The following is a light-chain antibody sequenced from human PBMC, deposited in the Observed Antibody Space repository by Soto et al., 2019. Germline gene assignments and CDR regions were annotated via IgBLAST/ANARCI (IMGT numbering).Light chain of an antibody. J-gene: IGKJ2*01. CDR3: QQYGGSPGYT. Sequence: EIVLTHSPGTLSLSPGERATLSCRASQTVNSVFLAWYQQKPGQAPRLLIYRASSRATGIPDRFSGSGSGTDFTLTISRLEPEDFAVYYCQQYGGSPGYTFGQGTKLEVK. V-gene: IGKV3-20*01. CDR2: RAS. CDR1: QTVNSVF.